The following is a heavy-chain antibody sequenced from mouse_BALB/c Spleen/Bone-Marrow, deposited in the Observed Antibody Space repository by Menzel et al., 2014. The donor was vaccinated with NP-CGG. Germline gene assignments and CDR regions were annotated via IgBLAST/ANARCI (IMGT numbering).Heavy chain of an antibody. D-gene: IGHD1-1*01. CDR1: GFTFTDYY. V-gene: IGHV7-3*02. CDR3: ARDRNFGSSWYFDV. CDR2: IRNKANGYTT. Sequence: EVKLVESGGGLVQPGGSLRLSCATSGFTFTDYYMSWVRQPPGKALEWLGFIRNKANGYTTEYSTSMKGRFTISRDNSQSILYLQVNTLRAEDSATYYCARDRNFGSSWYFDVWGAGTTVTVSS. J-gene: IGHJ1*01.